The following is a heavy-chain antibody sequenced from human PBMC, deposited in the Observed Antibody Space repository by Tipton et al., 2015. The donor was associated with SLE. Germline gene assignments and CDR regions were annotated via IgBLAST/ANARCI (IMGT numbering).Heavy chain of an antibody. CDR3: ARFSGPTFPQAWFDP. V-gene: IGHV5-51*03. Sequence: QLVQSGPEVKKPGESLKISCKGSGYSFYGYWIGWVRQMPGKGLEWMGIIYPGDSQTRYSPSFEGQVTMSADLSISTAYIQWSSLKASDSAFYYCARFSGPTFPQAWFDPWGQGTLVTVSP. CDR2: IYPGDSQT. CDR1: GYSFYGYW. D-gene: IGHD3-10*01. J-gene: IGHJ5*02.